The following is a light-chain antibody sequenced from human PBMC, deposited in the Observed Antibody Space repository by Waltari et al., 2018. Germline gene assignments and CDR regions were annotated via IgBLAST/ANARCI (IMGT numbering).Light chain of an antibody. V-gene: IGKV3-11*01. CDR2: DAS. J-gene: IGKJ4*01. Sequence: EIVSTQSPATLSFSPGERATLSCRASQSVSSYLAWYQQKPGQAPRLLIYDASNRATGIPARFSGGGSGTDFTLTISSLEPEDFAVYYCQQRANWPMTFGGGTKVEIK. CDR1: QSVSSY. CDR3: QQRANWPMT.